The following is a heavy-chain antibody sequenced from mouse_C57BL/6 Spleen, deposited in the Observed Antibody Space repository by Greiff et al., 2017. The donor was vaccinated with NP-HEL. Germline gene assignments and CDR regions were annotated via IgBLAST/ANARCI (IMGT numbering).Heavy chain of an antibody. J-gene: IGHJ3*01. CDR1: GYSITSGYD. D-gene: IGHD1-1*02. Sequence: EVQRVESGPGMVKPSQSLSLTCTVTGYSITSGYDWHWIRHFPGNKLEWMGYISYSGSTNYNPSLKSRISITHDTSKNHFFLKLNSVTTEDTATYYCARGGGGWFAYWGQGTLVTVSA. CDR3: ARGGGGWFAY. V-gene: IGHV3-1*01. CDR2: ISYSGST.